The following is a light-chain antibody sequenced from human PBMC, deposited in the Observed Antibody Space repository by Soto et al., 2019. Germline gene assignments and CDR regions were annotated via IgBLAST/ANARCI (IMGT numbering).Light chain of an antibody. CDR3: QQLNDYPIT. V-gene: IGKV1-9*01. CDR1: QGINSY. J-gene: IGKJ5*01. CDR2: AAS. Sequence: IQLTQSPSSLSASVGDRVTITCRASQGINSYLAWYQQKPGKAPKPLIIAASTLQSGVPSRFSGSGSGTDFTLTISSRQPEEFATYYCQQLNDYPITFGQGTRLEIK.